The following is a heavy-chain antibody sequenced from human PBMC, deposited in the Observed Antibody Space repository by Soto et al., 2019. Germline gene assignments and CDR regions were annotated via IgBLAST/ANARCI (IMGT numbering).Heavy chain of an antibody. CDR2: ISGVGGST. CDR1: GFIFSDYS. D-gene: IGHD1-1*01. Sequence: EVQLLESGGDLVQPGGSLRLSCAVTGFIFSDYSMSWVRQAPGKGLAWVSGISGVGGSTYYADSVKGRFTISRDNSKNTLYLQMNSLRAEDTALYYCAKSLGDHWDEYYFHYWGQGTLVTVSS. J-gene: IGHJ4*02. V-gene: IGHV3-23*01. CDR3: AKSLGDHWDEYYFHY.